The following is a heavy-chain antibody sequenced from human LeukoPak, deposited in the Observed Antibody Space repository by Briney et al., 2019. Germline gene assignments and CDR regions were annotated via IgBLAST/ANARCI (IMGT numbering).Heavy chain of an antibody. J-gene: IGHJ4*02. CDR3: ARAHPAYASDS. CDR1: GFTFSNYA. V-gene: IGHV3-30*04. Sequence: GGSLRFSCAASGFTFSNYAMHWVRQAPGKGLEWVAVISYDGSSKYYADSVKGRFTISRDNSKNTLYLQMSSLRGEDTAVYYCARAHPAYASDSWGQGTLVIVSS. CDR2: ISYDGSSK.